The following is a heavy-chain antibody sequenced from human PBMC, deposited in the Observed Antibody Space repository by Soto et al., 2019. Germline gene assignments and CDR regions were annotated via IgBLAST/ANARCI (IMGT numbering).Heavy chain of an antibody. CDR2: INAGNGNT. Sequence: ASVKVSCKASGYTFTKYCMHWVRQAPGQRLEWMGWINAGNGNTKYSQKFQGRVTITRDTSASTAYMELSSLRSEDTAVYYCARGITLPTPLDYWGQGTLVTVSS. J-gene: IGHJ4*02. CDR1: GYTFTKYC. D-gene: IGHD1-20*01. CDR3: ARGITLPTPLDY. V-gene: IGHV1-3*01.